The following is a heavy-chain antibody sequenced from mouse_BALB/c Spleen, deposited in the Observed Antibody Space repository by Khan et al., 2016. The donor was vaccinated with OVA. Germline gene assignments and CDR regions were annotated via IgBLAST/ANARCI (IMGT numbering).Heavy chain of an antibody. CDR2: ISDGGSYT. Sequence: EVELVESGGGLVKPGGSLKLSCAASGFTFSDYYMYWVRQTPEKRLEWVATISDGGSYTYYPDSVKGRFTISRDNAKNNLYLQMSSLKSGDTAMYYCARDDGYYLCFAYWGQGTLVTVSA. V-gene: IGHV5-4*02. CDR1: GFTFSDYY. D-gene: IGHD2-3*01. J-gene: IGHJ3*01. CDR3: ARDDGYYLCFAY.